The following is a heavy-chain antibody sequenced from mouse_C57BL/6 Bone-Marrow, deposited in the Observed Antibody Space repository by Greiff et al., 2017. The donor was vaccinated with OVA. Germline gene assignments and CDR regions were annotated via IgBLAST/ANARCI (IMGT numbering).Heavy chain of an antibody. CDR1: GFTFSSYA. CDR3: ARDSHLTTVVEDCDY. V-gene: IGHV5-4*01. D-gene: IGHD1-1*01. Sequence: EVMLVESGGGLVKPGGSLKLSCAASGFTFSSYAMSWVRQTPEKRLEWVATISDGGSYTYYPDNVKGRFTISRDNAKNNLYLQMSHLKSEDTAMYYGARDSHLTTVVEDCDYWGQGTTLTVSS. J-gene: IGHJ2*01. CDR2: ISDGGSYT.